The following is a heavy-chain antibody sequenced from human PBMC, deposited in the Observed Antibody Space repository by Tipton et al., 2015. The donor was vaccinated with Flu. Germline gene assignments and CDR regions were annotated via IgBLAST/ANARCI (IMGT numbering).Heavy chain of an antibody. D-gene: IGHD6-13*01. V-gene: IGHV4-59*08. J-gene: IGHJ5*02. Sequence: GLVKPSGTLSLTCTVSGGSISNYYWSWIRQPPGKGLEWIGYVHYSENTSYNPSLKSRVTLSLDTSKNQFSLRLSSVTAADTAVYYCARRFTAGLLASWGQGTPVTVSS. CDR1: GGSISNYY. CDR2: VHYSENT. CDR3: ARRFTAGLLAS.